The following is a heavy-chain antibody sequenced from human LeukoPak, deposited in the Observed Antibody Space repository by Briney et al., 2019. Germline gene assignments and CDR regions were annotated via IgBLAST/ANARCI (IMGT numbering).Heavy chain of an antibody. V-gene: IGHV4-34*01. CDR1: GGSFSGYY. CDR2: IYYSGST. D-gene: IGHD6-25*01. CDR3: ARRSSELDAFDI. Sequence: SETLSLTCAVYGGSFSGYYWSWIRQPPGKGLEWIGSIYYSGSTYYNPSLKSRVTISVDTSKNQFSLKLSSVTAAGTAVYYCARRSSELDAFDIWGQGTMVTVSS. J-gene: IGHJ3*02.